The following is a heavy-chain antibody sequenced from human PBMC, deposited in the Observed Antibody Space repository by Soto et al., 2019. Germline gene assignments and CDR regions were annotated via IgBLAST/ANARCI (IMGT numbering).Heavy chain of an antibody. CDR3: ATHYAPPGAFDI. Sequence: SVKVSCKASGGTFGSNAISWVRQAPGQGLEWMGGIIPMFDIVHFAQKFQGRVTMTEDTSTDTAYMELSSLRSEDTAVYYCATHYAPPGAFDIWGQGTMVTVSS. D-gene: IGHD2-2*01. V-gene: IGHV1-69*10. CDR1: GGTFGSNA. J-gene: IGHJ3*02. CDR2: IIPMFDIV.